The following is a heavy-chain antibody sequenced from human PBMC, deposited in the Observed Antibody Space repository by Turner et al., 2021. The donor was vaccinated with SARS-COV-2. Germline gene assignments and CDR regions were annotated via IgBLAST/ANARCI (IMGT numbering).Heavy chain of an antibody. J-gene: IGHJ4*02. CDR1: GGTLSSYT. V-gene: IGHV1-69*02. D-gene: IGHD3-10*01. CDR2: IITILGIT. Sequence: QVQLVQSGAEVKKPGSSVKVSCKASGGTLSSYTISWVRQAPGQGLEWMGRIITILGITNYAQKFQGRVTITADKSTSTAYMDLNSLRSEDTAVYYCASRWFGELPFDYWGQGTLVTVSS. CDR3: ASRWFGELPFDY.